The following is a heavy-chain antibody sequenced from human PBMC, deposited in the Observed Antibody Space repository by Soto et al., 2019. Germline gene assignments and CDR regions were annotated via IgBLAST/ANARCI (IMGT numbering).Heavy chain of an antibody. CDR2: ISYDGSNK. D-gene: IGHD3-22*01. J-gene: IGHJ3*02. Sequence: GGSLRLSCAASGFTFSSYAMHWVRQAPGKGLEWVAVISYDGSNKYYADSVKGRFTISRDNSKNTLYLQMNSLRAEDTAVYYCARDLLSYYDSSGYYFGAFDIWGQGTMVTVSS. V-gene: IGHV3-30-3*01. CDR1: GFTFSSYA. CDR3: ARDLLSYYDSSGYYFGAFDI.